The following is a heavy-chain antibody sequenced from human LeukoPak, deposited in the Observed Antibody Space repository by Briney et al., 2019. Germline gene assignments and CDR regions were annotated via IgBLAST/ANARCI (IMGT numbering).Heavy chain of an antibody. CDR1: GGSISSGGYS. V-gene: IGHV4-30-2*01. J-gene: IGHJ4*02. D-gene: IGHD2-2*01. CDR2: IYHSGST. CDR3: ARGSRSSTSGHFDY. Sequence: PSQTLSLTCAVSGGSISSGGYSWSWIRQPPGKGLEWIGYIYHSGSTYYNPSLKSRVTISVDRSKNQFSLKLSSVTAADTAEYYCARGSRSSTSGHFDYWGQGTLVTVSS.